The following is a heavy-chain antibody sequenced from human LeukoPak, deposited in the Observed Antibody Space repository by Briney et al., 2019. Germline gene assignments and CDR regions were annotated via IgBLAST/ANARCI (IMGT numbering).Heavy chain of an antibody. CDR3: ARDRGSAVAGTGGVDY. V-gene: IGHV4-38-2*02. CDR2: IYHSGST. Sequence: SETLSLTCTVSGSSISSGYYWGWIRQPPGKGLEWIGSIYHSGSTYYNPSLKSRFTISVDTSTNKFSLQLNSLPAADTGVYYCARDRGSAVAGTGGVDYWGQGTLVTVSS. CDR1: GSSISSGYY. D-gene: IGHD6-19*01. J-gene: IGHJ4*02.